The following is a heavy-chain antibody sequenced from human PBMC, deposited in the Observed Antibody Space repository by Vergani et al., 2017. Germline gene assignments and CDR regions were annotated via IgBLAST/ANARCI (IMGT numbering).Heavy chain of an antibody. CDR2: ISWNSGSI. V-gene: IGHV3-21*01. J-gene: IGHJ4*02. CDR1: GFTFSSYS. D-gene: IGHD3-10*01. CDR3: ARALMVRGVIPFDY. Sequence: EVQLVESGGGLVKPGGSLRLSCAASGFTFSSYSMNWVRQAPGKGLEWVSGISWNSGSIGYADSVKGRFTISRDNAKNSLYLQMNSLRAEDTAVYYCARALMVRGVIPFDYWGQGTLVTVSS.